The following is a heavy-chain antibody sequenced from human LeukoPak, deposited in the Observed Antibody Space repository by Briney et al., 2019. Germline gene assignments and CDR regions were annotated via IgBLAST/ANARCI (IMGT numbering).Heavy chain of an antibody. CDR3: ARASTELRYFDWLLEAFDI. CDR1: GGSISSYY. CDR2: IYYSGST. D-gene: IGHD3-9*01. Sequence: SETLSLTCTVSGGSISSYYWSWIRQPPGKGLEWIGYIYYSGSTNYNPSLKSRVTISVDTSKNQFSLKLSSVTAADTAVYYCARASTELRYFDWLLEAFDIWGQGTMVTVSS. V-gene: IGHV4-59*01. J-gene: IGHJ3*02.